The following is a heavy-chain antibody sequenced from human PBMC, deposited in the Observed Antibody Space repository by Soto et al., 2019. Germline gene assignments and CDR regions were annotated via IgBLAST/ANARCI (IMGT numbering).Heavy chain of an antibody. V-gene: IGHV3-30*18. CDR3: AKEAPGYSSGWGTFDY. Sequence: QVQLVESGGGVVQPGRSLRLSCAASGFTFSSYGMHWVRQAPGKGLEWVAVISYDGSNKYYADSVKGRFTISRDNYKKTLYLQMHSLRAEDTAVYYCAKEAPGYSSGWGTFDYWGQGTLVTVSS. CDR2: ISYDGSNK. CDR1: GFTFSSYG. J-gene: IGHJ4*02. D-gene: IGHD6-19*01.